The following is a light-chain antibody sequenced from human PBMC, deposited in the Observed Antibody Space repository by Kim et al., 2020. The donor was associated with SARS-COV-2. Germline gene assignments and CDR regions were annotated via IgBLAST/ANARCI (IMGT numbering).Light chain of an antibody. CDR2: GNS. CDR3: QSYDSSLSGVV. J-gene: IGLJ2*01. V-gene: IGLV1-40*01. CDR1: SYNIGAGYG. Sequence: RVTPAGTGSSYNIGAGYGVHWYQQLPGTAPKLLIYGNSNRPSGVPDRFSGSKSGTSASLAITGLQAEDEADYYCQSYDSSLSGVVFGGGTQLTVL.